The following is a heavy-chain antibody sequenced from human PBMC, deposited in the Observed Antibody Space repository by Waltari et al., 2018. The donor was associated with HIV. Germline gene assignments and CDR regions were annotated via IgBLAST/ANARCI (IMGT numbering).Heavy chain of an antibody. V-gene: IGHV3-21*01. CDR2: ISSSSTYI. CDR1: GFTFSTYS. D-gene: IGHD3-22*01. CDR3: ARGTYYYDSSGYYDNLPFDY. Sequence: EVQLVESGGGLVKPGGSLRISCEASGFTFSTYSMHWVRQAPRKGLEWVSSISSSSTYIYYADSVKGRFTISRDNAKNSLYLQMNSLRAEDTAVYFCARGTYYYDSSGYYDNLPFDYWGQGTLVTVSS. J-gene: IGHJ4*02.